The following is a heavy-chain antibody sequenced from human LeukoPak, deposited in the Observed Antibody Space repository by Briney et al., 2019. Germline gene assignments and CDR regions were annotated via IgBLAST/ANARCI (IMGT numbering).Heavy chain of an antibody. Sequence: PGGSLRLSCGVSGFIVSRNYMSWVRPAPGKGLEWGSIIYTGGDTYYADSVKGRFTISRDNSNNTLYLQMNSLRAEDTGMYYCARDRRYSSSWYFWNWGQGTLVTVSS. CDR3: ARDRRYSSSWYFWN. D-gene: IGHD6-13*01. J-gene: IGHJ4*02. CDR1: GFIVSRNY. V-gene: IGHV3-53*01. CDR2: IYTGGDT.